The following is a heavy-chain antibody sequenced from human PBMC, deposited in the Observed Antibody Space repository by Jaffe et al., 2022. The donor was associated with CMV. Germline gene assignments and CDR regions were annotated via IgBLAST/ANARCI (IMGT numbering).Heavy chain of an antibody. CDR3: AVVVAPIYYYSGLDV. J-gene: IGHJ6*02. Sequence: EVQLLESGGGLAQPGGSLRLSCAASGFTFSSYAMSWVRQAPGKGLDWVSSISGSGGSTYYADSVKGRFSISRDNSNNTLHLQLNSLRVEDTAAYYCAVVVAPIYYYSGLDVWGQGTTVTV. CDR2: ISGSGGST. D-gene: IGHD2-2*01. V-gene: IGHV3-23*01. CDR1: GFTFSSYA.